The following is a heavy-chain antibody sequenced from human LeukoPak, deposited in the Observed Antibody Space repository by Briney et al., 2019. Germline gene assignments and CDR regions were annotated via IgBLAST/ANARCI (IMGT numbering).Heavy chain of an antibody. CDR3: VRGLSQSGTYYGMDV. Sequence: PGGSLRLFCAASGFTFSDHYMDWVRQAPGKGLEWVGRNRNKGNSYSTEYAASVKGRFTISRDDSKNSVYLRMNSLKTEDTAVYYCVRGLSQSGTYYGMDVWGQGTTVTVSS. V-gene: IGHV3-72*01. J-gene: IGHJ6*02. CDR2: NRNKGNSYST. CDR1: GFTFSDHY. D-gene: IGHD1-26*01.